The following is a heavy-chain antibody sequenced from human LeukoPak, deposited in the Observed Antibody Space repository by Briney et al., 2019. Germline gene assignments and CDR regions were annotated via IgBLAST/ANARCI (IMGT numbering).Heavy chain of an antibody. J-gene: IGHJ4*02. D-gene: IGHD6-6*01. V-gene: IGHV4-59*01. Sequence: SETLSLTCTVSGGSISSYYWSWIRQPPGKGLEWTGYIYYSGSTNYNPSLKSRVTISVDTSKNQFSLKLSSVTAADTAVYYCGASLEYSGIDYWGQGTLVTVSS. CDR3: GASLEYSGIDY. CDR1: GGSISSYY. CDR2: IYYSGST.